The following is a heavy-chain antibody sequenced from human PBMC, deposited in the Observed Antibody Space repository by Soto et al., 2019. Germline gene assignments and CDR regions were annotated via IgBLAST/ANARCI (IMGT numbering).Heavy chain of an antibody. Sequence: SVKVSCKASGGTFSSYAISWVRQALGQGLEWMGGIIPIFGTANYAQKFQGRVTITADESTSTAYMELSSLRSEDTAVYYCAVGEDIVVVPAAKAPYYYYGMDVWGQGTTVTVSS. D-gene: IGHD2-2*01. CDR1: GGTFSSYA. CDR2: IIPIFGTA. CDR3: AVGEDIVVVPAAKAPYYYYGMDV. V-gene: IGHV1-69*13. J-gene: IGHJ6*02.